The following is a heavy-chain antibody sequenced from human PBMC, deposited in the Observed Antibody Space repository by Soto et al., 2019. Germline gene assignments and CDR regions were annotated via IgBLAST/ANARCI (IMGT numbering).Heavy chain of an antibody. V-gene: IGHV2-26*01. CDR3: ARTNYDFWSGYYRFDP. J-gene: IGHJ5*02. D-gene: IGHD3-3*01. Sequence: PTLVNPTETLTLTCTVSGFSLSNARMGVSWIRQPPGKALEWLAHIFSNDEKSYSTSLKSRLTISKDTSKSQVVLTMTNMDPVDTATYYCARTNYDFWSGYYRFDPWGQGTLVTVSS. CDR1: GFSLSNARMG. CDR2: IFSNDEK.